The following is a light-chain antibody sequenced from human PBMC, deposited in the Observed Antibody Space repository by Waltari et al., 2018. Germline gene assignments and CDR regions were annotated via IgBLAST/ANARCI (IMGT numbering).Light chain of an antibody. V-gene: IGLV3-1*01. CDR1: KLGDKY. CDR2: QDT. Sequence: SYELTQPPSVSVSPGQTARITCSGDKLGDKYTCWYQQKPGQSPVLVISQDTKRPSGSPERCSGSNSGNTATLTISGTQATDEADYYCQAWDSITVVFGGGTKLTVL. CDR3: QAWDSITVV. J-gene: IGLJ2*01.